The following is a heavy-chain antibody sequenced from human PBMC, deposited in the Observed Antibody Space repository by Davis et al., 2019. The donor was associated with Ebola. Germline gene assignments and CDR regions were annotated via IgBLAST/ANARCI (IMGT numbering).Heavy chain of an antibody. Sequence: PGGSLRLSCTVSGGSVSSGSYYWSWIRQPPGKGLEWIGYIYYSGSTNYNPSLKSRVTISVDTSKNQFSLKLSSVTAADTAVYYCAREMGRYCSGGSCYDYYGMDVWGQGTTVTVSS. CDR3: AREMGRYCSGGSCYDYYGMDV. CDR1: GGSVSSGSYY. D-gene: IGHD2-15*01. J-gene: IGHJ6*02. V-gene: IGHV4-61*01. CDR2: IYYSGST.